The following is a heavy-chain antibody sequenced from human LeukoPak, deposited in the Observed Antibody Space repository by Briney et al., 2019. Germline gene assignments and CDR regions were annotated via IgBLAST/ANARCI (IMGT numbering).Heavy chain of an antibody. CDR2: TYYRSKWYS. V-gene: IGHV6-1*01. D-gene: IGHD1-26*01. CDR1: GDSLPSNKAA. Sequence: PSQTLPQTFAICGDSLPSNKAAWNWIRQSPSRGLEWLGRTYYRSKWYSDYAVSVKSRITINPDTSKNQFSLQLNSVTPEDTAVYYCATDLSGSFDPWGHGSLVTVSS. CDR3: ATDLSGSFDP. J-gene: IGHJ5*02.